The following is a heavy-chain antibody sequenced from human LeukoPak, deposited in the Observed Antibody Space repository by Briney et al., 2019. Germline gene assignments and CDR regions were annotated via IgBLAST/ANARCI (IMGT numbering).Heavy chain of an antibody. Sequence: PGGSLRLSCAASGFTFSSYWMSWVRQAPGKGLEWVANIKQDGSEKYYVDSVKGRFTISRDNAKNSLYLQMNSLRAEDTAVYYCARAKYYDSSGLYYFDYWGQGTLVTVSS. J-gene: IGHJ4*02. V-gene: IGHV3-7*01. CDR1: GFTFSSYW. CDR3: ARAKYYDSSGLYYFDY. CDR2: IKQDGSEK. D-gene: IGHD3-22*01.